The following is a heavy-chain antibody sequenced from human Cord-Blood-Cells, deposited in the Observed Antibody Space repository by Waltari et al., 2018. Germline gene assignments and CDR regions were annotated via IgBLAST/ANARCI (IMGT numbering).Heavy chain of an antibody. V-gene: IGHV4-39*01. CDR2: IYYSGRT. Sequence: QLQLQESGPGLVKPSETLSLTCTVSGGPISSSSYYRGWIRQPPGKGLAWIGSIYYSGRTYYNPSLKSRVTISVDTSKNQFSLKLSSVTAADTAVYYCARSKLVWFDPWGQGTLVTVSS. D-gene: IGHD6-6*01. J-gene: IGHJ5*02. CDR1: GGPISSSSYY. CDR3: ARSKLVWFDP.